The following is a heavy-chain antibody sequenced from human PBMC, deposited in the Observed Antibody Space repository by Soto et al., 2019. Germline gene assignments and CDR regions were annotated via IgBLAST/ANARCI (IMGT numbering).Heavy chain of an antibody. CDR3: ARTSYYYSGSHDYYYGMDV. V-gene: IGHV1-69*01. J-gene: IGHJ6*02. D-gene: IGHD5-12*01. CDR2: IIPIFGTA. Sequence: QVQLVQSGAEVKKPGSSVKVSCKASGGTFSSYAISWVRQAPGQGLEWMGGIIPIFGTANYAKKFQGRVTITADESTSTAYMELSSLRSEDTAVYYCARTSYYYSGSHDYYYGMDVWGQGTTVTVSS. CDR1: GGTFSSYA.